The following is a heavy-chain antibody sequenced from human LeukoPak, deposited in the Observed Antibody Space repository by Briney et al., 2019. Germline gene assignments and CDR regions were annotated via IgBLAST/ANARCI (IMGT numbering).Heavy chain of an antibody. CDR2: IKQDGSEK. V-gene: IGHV3-7*01. CDR3: AKVGGGYIVDY. D-gene: IGHD3-16*01. J-gene: IGHJ4*02. CDR1: GFTFSSYW. Sequence: PGGSLRLSCAASGFTFSSYWMSWVRQAPGKGLEWVANIKQDGSEKYYVDSVKGRFTISRDNAKNSLYLQMNSLRAEDTAVYYCAKVGGGYIVDYWGQGILVTVSS.